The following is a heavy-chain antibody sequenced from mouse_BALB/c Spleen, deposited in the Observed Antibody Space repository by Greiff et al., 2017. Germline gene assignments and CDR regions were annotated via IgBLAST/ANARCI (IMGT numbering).Heavy chain of an antibody. D-gene: IGHD1-1*01. J-gene: IGHJ4*01. Sequence: VQLQQSGAELMKPGASVKISCKATGYTFSSYWIEWVKQRPGHGLEWIGEILPGSGSTNYNEKFKGKATFTADTSSNTAYMQLSSLTSEDSAVYYCARLPGGSSSYYYAMDYWGQGTSVTVSS. CDR2: ILPGSGST. CDR1: GYTFSSYW. V-gene: IGHV1-9*01. CDR3: ARLPGGSSSYYYAMDY.